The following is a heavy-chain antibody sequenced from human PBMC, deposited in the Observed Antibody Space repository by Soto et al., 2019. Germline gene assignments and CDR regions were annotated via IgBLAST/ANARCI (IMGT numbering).Heavy chain of an antibody. CDR1: GGSFSGYY. Sequence: PSETLSLTCAVSGGSFSGYYWTWIRQPPVTGLEWIGEINHSGSTNYNPSLKSRVTISVDTSKNQFSLKLSSVTAADTAVYYCATSPHTAMVTDFDYWGQGTLVTVSS. CDR2: INHSGST. D-gene: IGHD5-18*01. V-gene: IGHV4-34*01. J-gene: IGHJ4*02. CDR3: ATSPHTAMVTDFDY.